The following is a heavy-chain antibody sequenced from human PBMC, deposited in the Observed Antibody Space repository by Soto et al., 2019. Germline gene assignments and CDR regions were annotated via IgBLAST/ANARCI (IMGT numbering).Heavy chain of an antibody. Sequence: SETLSLTCTVSGGSISSYYWSWIRQPPGKGLEWIGYIYYSGSTNYNPSLKSRVTISVDTSKNQFPLKLSSVTAADTAVYYCARAFTYYDFWSGYYGTYYYYYMDVWGKGTTVTVSS. CDR3: ARAFTYYDFWSGYYGTYYYYYMDV. J-gene: IGHJ6*03. CDR2: IYYSGST. D-gene: IGHD3-3*01. CDR1: GGSISSYY. V-gene: IGHV4-59*01.